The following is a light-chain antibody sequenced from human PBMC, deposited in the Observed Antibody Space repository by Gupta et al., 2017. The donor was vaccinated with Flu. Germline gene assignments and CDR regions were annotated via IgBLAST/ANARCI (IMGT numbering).Light chain of an antibody. Sequence: EIVLTQSPATLSLSPGERATLSCEASQSVSSSYLAWYQQKPGLAPRLLIYDASSRATGIPDRFSGSGSGTDFTLTISRLEPEDFAVYYCQQYGSSPLTFGGGTKVEIK. CDR2: DAS. CDR1: QSVSSSY. J-gene: IGKJ4*01. CDR3: QQYGSSPLT. V-gene: IGKV3D-20*01.